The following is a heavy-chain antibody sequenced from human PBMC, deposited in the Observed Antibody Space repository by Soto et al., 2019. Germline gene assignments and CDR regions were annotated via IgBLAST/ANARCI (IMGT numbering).Heavy chain of an antibody. V-gene: IGHV3-23*01. CDR3: SKAQGGSYFDY. CDR1: GFTFSSNA. CDR2: ISSSGGST. Sequence: PGGSLSLSCAASGFTFSSNAMSWVRQAPGKGLEWVSGISSSGGSTYYADSVKGRFTISRDNSKNMLYLQMNNLRAEDTAVYYCSKAQGGSYFDYFGHGSLVTVSS. D-gene: IGHD2-15*01. J-gene: IGHJ4*01.